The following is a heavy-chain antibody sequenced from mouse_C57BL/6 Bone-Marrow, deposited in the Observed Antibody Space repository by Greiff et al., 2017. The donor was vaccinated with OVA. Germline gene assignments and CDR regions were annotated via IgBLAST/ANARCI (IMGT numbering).Heavy chain of an antibody. J-gene: IGHJ1*03. Sequence: EVKLMESGGGLVQPGGSLSLSCAASGFTFTDYYMSWVRQPPGKALEWLGFIRNKANGYTTEYSASVKGRFTIPRDNSQSILYLQMNALRAEDSATYYCARYGGRPRYFDVWGTGTTVTVSS. CDR3: ARYGGRPRYFDV. CDR1: GFTFTDYY. V-gene: IGHV7-3*01. CDR2: IRNKANGYTT.